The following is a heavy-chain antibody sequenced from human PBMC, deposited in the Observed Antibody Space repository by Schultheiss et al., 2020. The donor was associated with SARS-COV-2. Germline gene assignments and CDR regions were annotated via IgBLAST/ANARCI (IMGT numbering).Heavy chain of an antibody. V-gene: IGHV3-48*01. CDR2: ISSSGSTI. J-gene: IGHJ4*02. CDR3: ARGYSSDF. Sequence: RGSLRLSCAASGFTFSSYGMHWVRQAPGKGLEWVSYISSSGSTIYYADSVKGRFTISRDNSNNTLYLQLNNLRVDDTAVYYCARGYSSDFWGQGTLVTVSS. CDR1: GFTFSSYG. D-gene: IGHD6-13*01.